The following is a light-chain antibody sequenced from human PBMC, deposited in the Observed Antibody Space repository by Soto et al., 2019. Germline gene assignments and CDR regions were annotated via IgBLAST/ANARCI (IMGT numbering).Light chain of an antibody. J-gene: IGKJ1*01. V-gene: IGKV3-15*01. CDR3: QQYNNWWT. CDR1: HSVSSS. Sequence: EVVMTQSPATLSMSPGERATLSCRAIHSVSSSLAWYQQKPGQAPRLLIYGASTRATGIPDRFSGSGSETEFTLTISSLQAEDFAIYYCQQYNNWWTFGQGTKVEIK. CDR2: GAS.